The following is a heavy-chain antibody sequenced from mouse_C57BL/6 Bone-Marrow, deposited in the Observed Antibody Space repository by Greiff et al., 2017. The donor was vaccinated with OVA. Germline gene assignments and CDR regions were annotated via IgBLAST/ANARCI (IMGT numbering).Heavy chain of an antibody. J-gene: IGHJ3*01. D-gene: IGHD1-1*01. CDR2: IDPTDSYT. CDR1: GYTFTDYW. CDR3: ARYGSRGFAY. V-gene: IGHV1-50*01. Sequence: QVQLQQSGAELVKPGASVKLSCTASGYTFTDYWMQWVKQRPEQGLEWIGEIDPTDSYTNYNQQFKGKATLTVDTSSSTAYMQLSSLTSEDSAVDDCARYGSRGFAYWGQGTLVTVSA.